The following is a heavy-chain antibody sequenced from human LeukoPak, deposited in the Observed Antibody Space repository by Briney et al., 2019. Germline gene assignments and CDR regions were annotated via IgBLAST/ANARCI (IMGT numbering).Heavy chain of an antibody. CDR2: IYTSGST. D-gene: IGHD1-26*01. CDR3: ARSEWELRDWFDP. CDR1: GDSISNYY. V-gene: IGHV4-4*07. J-gene: IGHJ5*02. Sequence: SETLSLTCTVSGDSISNYYWSWIRQPAGKGLEWIGRIYTSGSTNYNPFLKSRVTMSVDTSKNQFSLKVSSVTAADTAVYYCARSEWELRDWFDPWGQGTLVTVSS.